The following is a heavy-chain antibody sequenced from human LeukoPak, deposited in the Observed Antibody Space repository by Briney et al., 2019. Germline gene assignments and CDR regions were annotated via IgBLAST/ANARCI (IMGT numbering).Heavy chain of an antibody. CDR1: GFTFSSYA. D-gene: IGHD4-17*01. V-gene: IGHV3-30-3*01. CDR3: STYGY. CDR2: ISYDGSNK. Sequence: GGSLRLSCAASGFTFSSYAMHWVRQAPGKGLEWVAVISYDGSNKYYADSVKGRFTISRDNSKNTLYLQMDTLRVEDTGVYYCSTYGYWGQGTLVTVSS. J-gene: IGHJ4*02.